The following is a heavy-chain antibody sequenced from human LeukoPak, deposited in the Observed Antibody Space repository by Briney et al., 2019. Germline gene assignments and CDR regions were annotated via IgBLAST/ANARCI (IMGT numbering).Heavy chain of an antibody. CDR1: GDSVSSNSVA. V-gene: IGHV6-1*01. Sequence: SQTLSLTCAISGDSVSSNSVAWNWIRQSPSRGLEWLGRTCYRSKWYNEYAVSVKSRATIDPDTSKNQFSLQLNSVTPEDTAVYYCARAIWQRAFDYWGQGTLVTVSS. D-gene: IGHD6-25*01. CDR2: TCYRSKWYN. J-gene: IGHJ4*02. CDR3: ARAIWQRAFDY.